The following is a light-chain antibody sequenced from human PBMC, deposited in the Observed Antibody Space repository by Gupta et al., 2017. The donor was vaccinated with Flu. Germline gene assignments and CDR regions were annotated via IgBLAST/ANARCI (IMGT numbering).Light chain of an antibody. CDR1: TGAVTSASY. J-gene: IGLJ2*01. CDR2: KTN. V-gene: IGLV7-43*01. Sequence: QTAVTQESSLTVSPGETVTLTCTSTTGAVTSASYPTWFQQKPGQAPRALIYKTNNKHSWTPARFSGSLLGDKAALTLSDVRPEDEAEYYCLLYSGGTEWVFGGGTKVTVL. CDR3: LLYSGGTEWV.